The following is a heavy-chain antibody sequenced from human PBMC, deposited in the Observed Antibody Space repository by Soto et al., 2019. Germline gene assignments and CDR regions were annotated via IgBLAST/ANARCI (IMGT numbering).Heavy chain of an antibody. J-gene: IGHJ4*02. V-gene: IGHV4-31*03. CDR3: ARGAELGELSTKFYYCDC. CDR2: FDYSGST. Sequence: QVQLQESGPGLLKPSQTLSLTCTVSGGSITSGGYYWRWIRQLPGKGLEWIGFFDYSGSTYYNPSLKSRVTISVDTSKNQFSVTVTSVTAADTAMYYCARGAELGELSTKFYYCDCWGQGTLVTVSS. CDR1: GGSITSGGYY. D-gene: IGHD3-16*02.